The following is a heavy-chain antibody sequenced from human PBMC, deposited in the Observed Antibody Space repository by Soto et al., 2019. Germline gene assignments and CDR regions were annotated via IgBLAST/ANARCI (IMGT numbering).Heavy chain of an antibody. J-gene: IGHJ4*02. CDR1: GFGFSTYA. CDR2: IDRGGGST. Sequence: EVQLLESGGGLVQPGGSLRLSCAASGFGFSTYAMGWVRQAPGKGLEWVSSIDRGGGSTNYADSVRGRFTISRDNSKNTLFQQMNSLRAEDTAVYYCAKLLEQNFDYWGQGVLLTVSS. CDR3: AKLLEQNFDY. V-gene: IGHV3-23*01.